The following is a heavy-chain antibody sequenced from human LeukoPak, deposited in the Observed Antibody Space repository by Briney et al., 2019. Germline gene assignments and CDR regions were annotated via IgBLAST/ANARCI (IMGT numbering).Heavy chain of an antibody. J-gene: IGHJ6*02. CDR2: ISAHTGNS. CDR3: ARDLRGYSYYYGMDV. CDR1: GYTFSIYG. Sequence: ASVKVSCKASGYTFSIYGITWVRQAPGQGLEWMGWISAHTGNSDYAQKFQNRVTMTIDTSTSTAYMELRSLGSDDTAVYYCARDLRGYSYYYGMDVWGQGTTVTVSS. V-gene: IGHV1-18*01. D-gene: IGHD5-12*01.